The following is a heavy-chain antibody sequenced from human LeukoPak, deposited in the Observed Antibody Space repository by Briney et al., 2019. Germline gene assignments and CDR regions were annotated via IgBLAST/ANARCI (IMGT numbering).Heavy chain of an antibody. CDR3: APRMAARPGYSD. D-gene: IGHD6-6*01. CDR2: FDPEDGET. CDR1: GYTLTELS. J-gene: IGHJ4*02. V-gene: IGHV1-24*01. Sequence: GASVKVSCKVSGYTLTELSMHWVRQAPGKGPEWMGGFDPEDGETIYAQKFQGRVTMTEDTSTDTAYMELSSLRSEDTAVYYCAPRMAARPGYSDWGQGTLVTVSS.